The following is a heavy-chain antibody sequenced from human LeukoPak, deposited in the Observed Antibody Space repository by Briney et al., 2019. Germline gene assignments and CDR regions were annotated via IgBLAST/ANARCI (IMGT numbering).Heavy chain of an antibody. CDR3: ARCRYGKKIAVAGIVPDYYYYMDV. V-gene: IGHV4-61*02. CDR1: GGSISSGSYY. J-gene: IGHJ6*03. Sequence: SSETLSLTCTVSGGSISSGSYYWSWIRQPAGKGLEWIGRIYTSGSTNYNPSLKSRVTISVDTSKNQFSLKLSSVTAADTAVYYCARCRYGKKIAVAGIVPDYYYYMDVWGKGTTVTISS. D-gene: IGHD6-19*01. CDR2: IYTSGST.